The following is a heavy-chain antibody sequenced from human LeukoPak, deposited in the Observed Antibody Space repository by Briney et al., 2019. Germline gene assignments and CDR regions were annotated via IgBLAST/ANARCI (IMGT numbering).Heavy chain of an antibody. J-gene: IGHJ5*02. D-gene: IGHD2-15*01. Sequence: GGSLRLSCAASGFILSNNWMHWVRQAPGKGPVWVSRINSDGSNTRYADSVKGRFTISRDNAKNTLYLQMNSLRDEDTAVYYCAREDYCSGGSCLENWFDPWGQGTLVTVSS. CDR3: AREDYCSGGSCLENWFDP. CDR1: GFILSNNW. V-gene: IGHV3-74*01. CDR2: INSDGSNT.